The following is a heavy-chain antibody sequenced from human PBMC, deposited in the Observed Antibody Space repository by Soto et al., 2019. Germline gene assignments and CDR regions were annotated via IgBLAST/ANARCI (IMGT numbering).Heavy chain of an antibody. CDR3: AKDKDIVVVPAAIQGDAFDI. Sequence: PGGSLRLSCAASGFTFRMYWMHWVRQAPGKGLEWVSGISWNSGSIGYADSVKGRFTISRDNAKNSLYLQMNSLRAEDTALYYCAKDKDIVVVPAAIQGDAFDIWGQGTMVTVSS. CDR2: ISWNSGSI. V-gene: IGHV3-9*01. J-gene: IGHJ3*02. CDR1: GFTFRMYW. D-gene: IGHD2-2*02.